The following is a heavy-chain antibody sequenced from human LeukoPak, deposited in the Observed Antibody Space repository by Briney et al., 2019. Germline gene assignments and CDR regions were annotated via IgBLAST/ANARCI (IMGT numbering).Heavy chain of an antibody. D-gene: IGHD4-23*01. CDR2: ISWNSGSI. CDR3: ANETRGAFDI. CDR1: GFTFDDYA. V-gene: IGHV3-9*01. Sequence: PGGSLRLSCAASGFTFDDYAMHWVRQAPGKGLEWVSGISWNSGSIGYADSVKGRFTISRDNAKNSLYLQMNSLRAEDTALYYCANETRGAFDIWGQGTMVTVSS. J-gene: IGHJ3*02.